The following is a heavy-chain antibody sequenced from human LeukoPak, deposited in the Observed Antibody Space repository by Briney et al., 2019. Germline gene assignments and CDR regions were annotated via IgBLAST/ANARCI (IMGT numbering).Heavy chain of an antibody. J-gene: IGHJ4*02. CDR1: GFTFSSYS. D-gene: IGHD3-22*01. CDR3: ARPRDAYYYDSSGYYW. CDR2: ISSSSSTI. V-gene: IGHV3-48*01. Sequence: GGSLRLSCAASGFTFSSYSMNWVRQAPGKGLEWVSYISSSSSTIYYADSVKGRFAISRDNAKNSLYLQMNSLRAEDTAVYYCARPRDAYYYDSSGYYWWGQGTLVTVSS.